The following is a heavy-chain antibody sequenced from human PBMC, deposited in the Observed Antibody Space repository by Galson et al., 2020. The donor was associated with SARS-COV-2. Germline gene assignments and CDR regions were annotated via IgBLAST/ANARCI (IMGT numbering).Heavy chain of an antibody. CDR2: IYYSGST. J-gene: IGHJ6*02. CDR3: ATTGYCSSTSCGYYYYGMDV. CDR1: GGSISSGGYY. D-gene: IGHD2-2*01. Sequence: SETLSLTCTVSGGSISSGGYYWSWIRQHPGKGLEWIGYIYYSGSTYYNPSLKSRVTISVDTSKNQFSLKLSSVTAADTAVYYCATTGYCSSTSCGYYYYGMDVWGQGTTVTVSS. V-gene: IGHV4-31*03.